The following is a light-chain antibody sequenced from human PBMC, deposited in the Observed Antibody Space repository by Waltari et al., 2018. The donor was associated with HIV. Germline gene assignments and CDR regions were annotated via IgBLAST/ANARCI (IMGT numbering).Light chain of an antibody. CDR2: AAS. V-gene: IGKV1-39*01. J-gene: IGKJ1*01. CDR3: QQSYTTPRT. CDR1: QSISSY. Sequence: EIQMTQSPSSLSASVGDSVPITCRASQSISSYLNWYQQKPGKAPKVLIYAASSLQSGVPSRFSGSGSGTDFTLSITSLQPEDFATYYCQQSYTTPRTFGQGTKVEIK.